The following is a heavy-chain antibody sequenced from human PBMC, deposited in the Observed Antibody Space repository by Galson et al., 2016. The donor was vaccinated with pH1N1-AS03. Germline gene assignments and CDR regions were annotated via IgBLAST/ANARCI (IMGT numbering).Heavy chain of an antibody. Sequence: PALVKPTQTLTLTCAFSGFSLATSGVGVGWIRQPPGKALEWLALIYWDDDKLYNPSLKSRLTVTKDTFKNLVVLTLTDMDPVDTATYFCTRSRYYNTNLYYFDYWGQGTLVTVSS. CDR3: TRSRYYNTNLYYFDY. CDR2: IYWDDDK. V-gene: IGHV2-5*02. CDR1: GFSLATSGVG. D-gene: IGHD2/OR15-2a*01. J-gene: IGHJ4*02.